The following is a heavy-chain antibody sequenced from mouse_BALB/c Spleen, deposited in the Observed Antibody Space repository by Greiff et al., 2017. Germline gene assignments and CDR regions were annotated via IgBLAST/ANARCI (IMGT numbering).Heavy chain of an antibody. Sequence: VQLQQSGAELVKPGASVKLSCTASGFNIKDTYMHWVKQRPEQGLEWIGRIDPANGNTKYDPKFQGKATITADTSSNTAYLQLSSLTSEDTAVYYCAIGSNSRFDYWGQGTTLTVSS. CDR3: AIGSNSRFDY. V-gene: IGHV14-3*02. CDR2: IDPANGNT. D-gene: IGHD4-1*01. CDR1: GFNIKDTY. J-gene: IGHJ2*01.